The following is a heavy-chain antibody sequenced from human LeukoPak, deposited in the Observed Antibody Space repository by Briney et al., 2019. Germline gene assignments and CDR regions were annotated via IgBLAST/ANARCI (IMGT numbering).Heavy chain of an antibody. D-gene: IGHD3-10*01. CDR2: IYTSGST. CDR1: GGSISSGSYY. V-gene: IGHV4-61*02. J-gene: IGHJ6*02. Sequence: KASETLSLTCTVSGGSISSGSYYWSWIRQPAGKGLEWTGRIYTSGSTNYNPSLKSRVTISVDTSKNQFSLKLSSVTAADTAVYYCARGIGGWFGELFSYYGMDVWGQGTTVTVSS. CDR3: ARGIGGWFGELFSYYGMDV.